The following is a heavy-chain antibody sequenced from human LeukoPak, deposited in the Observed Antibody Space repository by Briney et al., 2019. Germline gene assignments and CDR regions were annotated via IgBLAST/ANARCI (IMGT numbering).Heavy chain of an antibody. J-gene: IGHJ6*03. D-gene: IGHD6-6*01. Sequence: GGSLRLSCAASGFTVSSNYMSWVRQAPGKGLEWVSVIYSGGSTYYADSVKGRFTISRDNYKNTLYLQMNSLRAEDTAVYYCARDISSSSSGGYYYYMDVWGNGTTVTVSS. V-gene: IGHV3-53*01. CDR3: ARDISSSSSGGYYYYMDV. CDR1: GFTVSSNY. CDR2: IYSGGST.